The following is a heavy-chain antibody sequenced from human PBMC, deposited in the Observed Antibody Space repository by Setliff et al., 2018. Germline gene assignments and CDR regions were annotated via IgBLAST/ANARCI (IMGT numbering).Heavy chain of an antibody. J-gene: IGHJ4*02. V-gene: IGHV1-18*01. CDR2: ISGHNGDT. D-gene: IGHD6-13*01. CDR1: GYPFTNNG. CDR3: ARADYSSSLHYFDC. Sequence: GASVKVSCKTSGYPFTNNGLSWVRQAPGQGLEWMGWISGHNGDTKLAQNFQGRVTVTTDTFTNTGYMELRSLRSDDTAFYYCARADYSSSLHYFDCWGQGTLVTV.